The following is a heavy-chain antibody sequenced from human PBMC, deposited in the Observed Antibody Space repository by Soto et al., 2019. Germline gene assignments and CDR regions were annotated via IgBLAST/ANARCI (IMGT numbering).Heavy chain of an antibody. CDR2: INSDGSIT. V-gene: IGHV3-74*01. J-gene: IGHJ4*02. D-gene: IGHD3-22*01. CDR1: GFTFSSYW. Sequence: GGSLRLSCAASGFTFSSYWMHWVRQARGKGLVWVSRINSDGSITSYADSVKGRFTISRDNAKNTLYLQMNSLRAEDTAVYYCAIRASYYDSSGYFDYWGQGTLVTVSS. CDR3: AIRASYYDSSGYFDY.